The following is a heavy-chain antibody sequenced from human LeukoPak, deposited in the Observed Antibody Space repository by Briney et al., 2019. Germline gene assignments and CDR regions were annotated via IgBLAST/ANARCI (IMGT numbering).Heavy chain of an antibody. CDR1: GFIFNNFA. CDR3: ARVIRYGSGNYYYFDY. D-gene: IGHD3-10*01. J-gene: IGHJ4*02. CDR2: ISDSGGDT. V-gene: IGHV3-23*01. Sequence: GGSLRLSCAASGFIFNNFALTWVRQAPGKGLEWVSDISDSGGDTYYADSVRGRFTISRDNFKNTLYLQMNSLRADDTAIYYCARVIRYGSGNYYYFDYWGQGTLVTVSS.